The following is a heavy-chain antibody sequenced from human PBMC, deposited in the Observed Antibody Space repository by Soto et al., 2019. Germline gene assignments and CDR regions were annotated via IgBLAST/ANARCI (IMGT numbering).Heavy chain of an antibody. Sequence: EVPVVESGGGLVKPGGSLRLSCTASGSTFSSDGMNWVRQAPGKGLEWVSSITNSGNYIYYADSVQGRFTISRDNARNSLYLQMNSLRDEDTAVYFCARDESAGSSIRYWGQGSLVTVSS. CDR2: ITNSGNYI. CDR3: ARDESAGSSIRY. J-gene: IGHJ4*02. D-gene: IGHD2-2*01. V-gene: IGHV3-21*01. CDR1: GSTFSSDG.